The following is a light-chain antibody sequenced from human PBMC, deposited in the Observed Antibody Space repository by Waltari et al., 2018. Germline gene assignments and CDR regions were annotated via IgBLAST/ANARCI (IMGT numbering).Light chain of an antibody. J-gene: IGLJ2*01. CDR1: SNDVGASNF. CDR2: DVT. V-gene: IGLV2-14*03. CDR3: SSFTDTHTLL. Sequence: QSALTQPASVSGSPGQSITISCTGTSNDVGASNFVSWYQQHPGRAPQLMIYDVTERPSGISYRLSGSKSTNPASLAISGLLPEDEAIYYCSSFTDTHTLLFGGGTTVTVL.